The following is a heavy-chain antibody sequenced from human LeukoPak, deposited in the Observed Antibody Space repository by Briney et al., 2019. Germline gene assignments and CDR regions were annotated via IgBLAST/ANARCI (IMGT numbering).Heavy chain of an antibody. Sequence: SETLSLTCAVYGGSFSGYYWSWIRQPAGKGLEWIGRIYTSGSTNYNPSLKSRVTMSVDTSKNQFSLKLSSVTAADTAVYYCARDGAGYSSGWYDYWGQGTLVTVSS. V-gene: IGHV4-4*07. CDR3: ARDGAGYSSGWYDY. J-gene: IGHJ4*02. CDR2: IYTSGST. D-gene: IGHD6-19*01. CDR1: GGSFSGYY.